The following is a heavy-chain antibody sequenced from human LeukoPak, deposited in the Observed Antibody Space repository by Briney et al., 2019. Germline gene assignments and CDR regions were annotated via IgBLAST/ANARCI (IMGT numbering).Heavy chain of an antibody. V-gene: IGHV3-30-3*01. J-gene: IGHJ4*02. Sequence: GGSLRLSCAASGFTFSSYAMHWVRQAPGKGLEWVAVISYDGSNKYYADSVKGRFTISRESSQNTLYLQMNSLRVEDTALYYCAKDVRTEAAAMNYWGQGSLVIVSS. D-gene: IGHD2-2*01. CDR3: AKDVRTEAAAMNY. CDR1: GFTFSSYA. CDR2: ISYDGSNK.